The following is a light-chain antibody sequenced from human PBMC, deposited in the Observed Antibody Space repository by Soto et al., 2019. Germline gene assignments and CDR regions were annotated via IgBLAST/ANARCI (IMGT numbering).Light chain of an antibody. CDR1: QSISSW. V-gene: IGKV1-5*01. J-gene: IGKJ1*01. CDR2: DAS. CDR3: QQYNIYST. Sequence: DIQMTQSPSTLSASVGDRVTITCRASQSISSWLAWYQQKPGKAPKLLIYDASSLESGVPSRFSGSGSGTEFTLTISSLQPDDFATYYCQQYNIYSTVGQGTKVEIK.